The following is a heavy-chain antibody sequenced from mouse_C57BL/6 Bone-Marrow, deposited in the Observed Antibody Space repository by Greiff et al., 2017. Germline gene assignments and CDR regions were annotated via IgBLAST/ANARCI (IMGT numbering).Heavy chain of an antibody. D-gene: IGHD3-2*02. CDR3: ARDLQLRLPAWFAY. V-gene: IGHV3-6*01. CDR1: GYSITSGYY. Sequence: EVKLQESGPGLVKPSQSLSLTCSVTGYSITSGYYWNWIRQFPGNKLEWMDYISYDGSNNYNPSLKNRNSITRDTSKNQFFLKLDSVTTEYTATYYCARDLQLRLPAWFAYWGQGTLVTVSA. CDR2: ISYDGSN. J-gene: IGHJ3*01.